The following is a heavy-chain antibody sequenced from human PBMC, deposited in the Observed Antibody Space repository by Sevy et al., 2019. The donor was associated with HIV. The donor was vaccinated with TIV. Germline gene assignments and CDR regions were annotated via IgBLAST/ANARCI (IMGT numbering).Heavy chain of an antibody. Sequence: ASVKVSCKASGYSFIGYDIHWVRQAPGQGLEWMGWVNPNGGGTNYAQKFQGRVTMTRDTSISTAYMDLTRLRSDDTAVYYCSRSVFGSGTYLNDYWGQGTLVTVSS. D-gene: IGHD3-10*01. V-gene: IGHV1-2*02. CDR2: VNPNGGGT. J-gene: IGHJ4*02. CDR1: GYSFIGYD. CDR3: SRSVFGSGTYLNDY.